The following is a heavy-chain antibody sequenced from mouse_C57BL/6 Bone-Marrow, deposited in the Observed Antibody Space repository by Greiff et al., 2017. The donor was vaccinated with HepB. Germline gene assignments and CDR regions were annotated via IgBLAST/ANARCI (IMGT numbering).Heavy chain of an antibody. CDR3: ASLYYSNYLYY. CDR2: ISSGGSYT. V-gene: IGHV5-6*01. D-gene: IGHD2-5*01. CDR1: GFTFSSYG. Sequence: EVQLVESGGDLVKPGGSLKLSCAASGFTFSSYGMSWVRQTPDKRLEWVATISSGGSYTYYPDSVKGRFTISRDNANNTLYLQMSSLKSEDTAMYYCASLYYSNYLYYWGQGTTLTVSS. J-gene: IGHJ2*01.